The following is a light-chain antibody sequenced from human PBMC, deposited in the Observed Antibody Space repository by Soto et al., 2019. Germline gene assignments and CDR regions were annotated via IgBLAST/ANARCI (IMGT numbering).Light chain of an antibody. CDR1: QSVSSNY. Sequence: EIVLTQSPGTLSLSPGERATLSCRASQSVSSNYLAWYQQKPGQAPRLLVYHASSRVTGIPDRFSGTGSGTDFTLTISRLEPEDYAMDYCQRYGGSALTFGPGNKVDIK. V-gene: IGKV3-20*01. CDR2: HAS. CDR3: QRYGGSALT. J-gene: IGKJ3*01.